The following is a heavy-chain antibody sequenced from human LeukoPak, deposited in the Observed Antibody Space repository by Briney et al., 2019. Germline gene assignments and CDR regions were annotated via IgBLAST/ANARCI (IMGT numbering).Heavy chain of an antibody. CDR2: IYYSGST. CDR3: ARSAGYSSA. Sequence: SETLSLTCTVSGGSISSYYWSWIRQPPGKGLEWIGYIYYSGSTNYNPSLNSRVTISVDTSKNQFSLILSSVTAADTAVYYCARSAGYSSAWGQGTRVTVSS. D-gene: IGHD6-19*01. V-gene: IGHV4-59*12. CDR1: GGSISSYY. J-gene: IGHJ5*02.